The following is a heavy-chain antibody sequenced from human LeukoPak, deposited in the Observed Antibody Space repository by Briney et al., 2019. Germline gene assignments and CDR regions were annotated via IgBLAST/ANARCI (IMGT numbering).Heavy chain of an antibody. CDR2: ISGSGGDT. CDR1: GFTFDRAA. CDR3: AKEGRLTVAAVVVENYFDY. J-gene: IGHJ4*02. V-gene: IGHV3-23*01. Sequence: GGSLRLSCAGSGFTFDRAAMSWVRQAPGKGLEWVSGISGSGGDTYYSDSVKGRFTISRDNAKTTVYLQMNSLRTEDTAEYYCAKEGRLTVAAVVVENYFDYWGQGTPVTVSA. D-gene: IGHD3-22*01.